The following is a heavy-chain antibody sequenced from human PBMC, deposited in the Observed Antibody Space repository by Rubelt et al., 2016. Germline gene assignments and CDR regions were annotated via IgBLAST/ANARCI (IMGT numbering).Heavy chain of an antibody. CDR2: IYYSGST. Sequence: QVQLQQWGAGLLKPSETLSLTCAVYGGSFSGYYWSWIRQPPGKGLEWIGSIYYSGSTYYNPSLKIRVTISVDTSKNQFSLKLTSVTAADTAVYYCAREYVDWLGWFDPWGQGTLVTVSS. CDR1: GGSFSGYY. V-gene: IGHV4-34*01. CDR3: AREYVDWLGWFDP. D-gene: IGHD3-9*01. J-gene: IGHJ5*02.